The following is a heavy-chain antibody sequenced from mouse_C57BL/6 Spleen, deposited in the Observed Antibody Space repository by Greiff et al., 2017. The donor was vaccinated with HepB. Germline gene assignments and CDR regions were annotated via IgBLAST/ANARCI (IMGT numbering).Heavy chain of an antibody. CDR1: GYTFTSYW. V-gene: IGHV1-69*01. CDR3: ARNYDYDGWFAY. D-gene: IGHD2-4*01. Sequence: QVQLQQPGAELVMPGASVKLSCKASGYTFTSYWMHWVKQRPGQGLEWIGEIDPSDSYTNYNQKFKGKSTLTVDKSSRTAYMQLSSLTSEDSAVYYCARNYDYDGWFAYWGQGTLVTVSA. J-gene: IGHJ3*01. CDR2: IDPSDSYT.